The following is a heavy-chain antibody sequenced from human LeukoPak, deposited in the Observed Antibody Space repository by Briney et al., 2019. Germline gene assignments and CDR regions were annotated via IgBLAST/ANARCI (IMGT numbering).Heavy chain of an antibody. CDR1: GGSISSYY. V-gene: IGHV4-59*01. CDR2: IYYSGST. Sequence: SETLSLTCTVSGGSISSYYWSWIRQPPGKGLEWIGYIYYSGSTNYNPSLKSRVTISVDTSKNQFSLKLSSVTAADTAVYYCARALGSFVGATTHFDYWGQGTLVTVSS. D-gene: IGHD1-26*01. CDR3: ARALGSFVGATTHFDY. J-gene: IGHJ4*02.